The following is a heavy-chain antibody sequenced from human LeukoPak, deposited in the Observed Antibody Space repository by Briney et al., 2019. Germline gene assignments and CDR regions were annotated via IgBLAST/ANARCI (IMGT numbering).Heavy chain of an antibody. D-gene: IGHD6-13*01. J-gene: IGHJ4*02. Sequence: GGSLRLSCAASGFTFSSYNMNWVRQAPGKELEWVSYISSSSNTIYYADSVKGRFTISRDNARNSLYLQMNSLRDEDTAVYYCARDRDHSNNWYIFLDYWGQGTLVTVSS. V-gene: IGHV3-48*02. CDR3: ARDRDHSNNWYIFLDY. CDR2: ISSSSNTI. CDR1: GFTFSSYN.